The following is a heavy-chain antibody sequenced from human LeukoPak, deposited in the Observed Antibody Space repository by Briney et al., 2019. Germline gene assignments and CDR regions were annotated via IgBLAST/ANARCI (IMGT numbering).Heavy chain of an antibody. J-gene: IGHJ4*02. CDR1: GFTFSSYW. V-gene: IGHV3-74*01. Sequence: PGGSLRLSCAASGFTFSSYWMHWVRQAPGKGLVWVSRINTDGSSTSYADSVKGRFTISRDNAKNTLYLQMNSLRAEDTAVYYCAKGRIAVAVPIDYWGQGTLVTVSS. CDR3: AKGRIAVAVPIDY. D-gene: IGHD6-19*01. CDR2: INTDGSST.